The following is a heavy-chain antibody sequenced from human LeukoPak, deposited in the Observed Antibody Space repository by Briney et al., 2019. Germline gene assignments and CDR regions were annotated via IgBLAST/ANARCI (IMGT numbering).Heavy chain of an antibody. CDR3: ARTPDSRGDAFDI. V-gene: IGHV4-30-2*01. CDR2: IYHSGST. CDR1: GGSISSYS. D-gene: IGHD3-22*01. J-gene: IGHJ3*02. Sequence: SETLSLTCTVSGGSISSYSWSWIRQPPGKGLEWIGYIYHSGSTYYNPSLKSRVTISVDRSKNQFSLKLSSVTAADTAVYYCARTPDSRGDAFDIWGQGTMVTVSS.